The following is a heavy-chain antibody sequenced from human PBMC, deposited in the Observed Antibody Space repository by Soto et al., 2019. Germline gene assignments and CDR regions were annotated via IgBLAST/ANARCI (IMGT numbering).Heavy chain of an antibody. D-gene: IGHD3-10*01. V-gene: IGHV3-33*01. Sequence: GGSLRLSCAASGFTFSSYGMHWVRQAPGKGLEWVAVIWYDGSNKYYADSVKGRFTISRDNSKNTLYLQMNSLRAEDTAVYYCARDFLNYGSGSYYNVNGMDVWGQGTTVTVSS. CDR3: ARDFLNYGSGSYYNVNGMDV. CDR2: IWYDGSNK. J-gene: IGHJ6*02. CDR1: GFTFSSYG.